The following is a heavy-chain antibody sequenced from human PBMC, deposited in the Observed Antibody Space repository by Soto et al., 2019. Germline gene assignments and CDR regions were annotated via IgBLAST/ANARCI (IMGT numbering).Heavy chain of an antibody. CDR3: ARSYDSSGYSPFHY. V-gene: IGHV3-23*01. CDR2: ISGSGGST. J-gene: IGHJ4*02. D-gene: IGHD3-22*01. CDR1: GLTFSSYA. Sequence: EVQLLESGGGLVQPGGSLRLSCAASGLTFSSYAMSWVRQAPGKGLEWVSVISGSGGSTYYADSVKGRFTFSRDNSKNTLYLQMNSLRAEDTAVYYCARSYDSSGYSPFHYWGQGTLVTVSS.